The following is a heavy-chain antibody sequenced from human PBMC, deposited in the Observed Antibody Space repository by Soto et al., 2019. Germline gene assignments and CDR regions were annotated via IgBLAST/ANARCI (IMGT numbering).Heavy chain of an antibody. CDR3: ARGADKGYCSSTICPTEYYYYYMDV. D-gene: IGHD2-2*01. V-gene: IGHV3-33*01. Sequence: GGSLKLSCAASGFTFSSYGMHWVRQAPGKGLEWVAVIWYDGSNKYYADSVKGRFTISRDNSKNTLYLQMNSLRAEDTAVYYCARGADKGYCSSTICPTEYYYYYMDVWGKGTTVTVSS. CDR2: IWYDGSNK. CDR1: GFTFSSYG. J-gene: IGHJ6*03.